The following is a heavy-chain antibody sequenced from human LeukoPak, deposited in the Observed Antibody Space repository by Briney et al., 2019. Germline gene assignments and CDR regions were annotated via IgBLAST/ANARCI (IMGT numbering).Heavy chain of an antibody. D-gene: IGHD3-22*01. CDR3: ARGRGDSKGTSFDF. J-gene: IGHJ4*02. V-gene: IGHV4-59*01. CDR1: GGSMNNYY. Sequence: PSATLSLTCTVSGGSMNNYYWSWIRQSPVKALEWIGYIYHTGSATYKPSLKSRVTLSLDTSKNQFSLKLSSVTAADTAVYYCARGRGDSKGTSFDFWGQGTLVTVSS. CDR2: IYHTGSA.